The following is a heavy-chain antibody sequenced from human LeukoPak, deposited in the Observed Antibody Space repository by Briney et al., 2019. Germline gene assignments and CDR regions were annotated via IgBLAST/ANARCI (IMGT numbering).Heavy chain of an antibody. V-gene: IGHV3-74*03. Sequence: PGGSLRLSCAASGFTFSSYAMSWVRQAPGKGLVWVARINPNSRIITYADSVNGRFTISRDNAKNTVYLQMNSLLAEDTAVYYCVRDLVLVDTPGDDFDYWGQGTLVTVSS. J-gene: IGHJ4*02. CDR2: INPNSRII. CDR3: VRDLVLVDTPGDDFDY. D-gene: IGHD2-8*02. CDR1: GFTFSSYA.